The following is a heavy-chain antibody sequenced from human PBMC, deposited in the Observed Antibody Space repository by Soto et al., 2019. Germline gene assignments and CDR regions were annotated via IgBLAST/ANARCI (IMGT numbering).Heavy chain of an antibody. V-gene: IGHV1-69*13. CDR2: IIPIFGTA. CDR1: GGSFGSYA. CDR3: ARAMGLGEQLRRPQGAPYNWLDL. D-gene: IGHD6-6*01. J-gene: IGHJ5*02. Sequence: SVKVSCKASGGSFGSYAISWVRQAPGQGLEWMGGIIPIFGTANYAQKFQGRVTITADESTSTAYMELSSLRSEDTAVYYCARAMGLGEQLRRPQGAPYNWLDLWGQGILGTVS.